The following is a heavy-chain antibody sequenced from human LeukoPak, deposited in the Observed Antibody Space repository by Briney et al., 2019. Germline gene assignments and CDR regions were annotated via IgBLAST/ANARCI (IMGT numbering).Heavy chain of an antibody. CDR2: IYWDDDK. D-gene: IGHD3-10*01. CDR3: VHRLTRNYGLGTFDY. CDR1: GFSLSTSGVG. J-gene: IGHJ4*02. V-gene: IGHV2-5*02. Sequence: SGPTLVKPTQTLTLTCTFSGFSLSTSGVGVGWIRQPPGKALEWLTVIYWDDDKRYSPSLKSRVTITKDTSKNQVVLTMTNMDPVDTATYYCVHRLTRNYGLGTFDYWGQGTLVTVSS.